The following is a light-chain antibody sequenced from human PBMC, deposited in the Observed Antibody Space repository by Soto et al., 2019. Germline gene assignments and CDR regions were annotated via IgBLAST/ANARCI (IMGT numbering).Light chain of an antibody. CDR1: SGHSNYA. V-gene: IGLV4-69*01. CDR3: QTWVTGIVV. J-gene: IGLJ2*01. Sequence: QPVLTQSPSASASLGASVKLTCTLSSGHSNYAIAWHQQQPEKGPRYLMKLNSDGSHSKGDGIPDRFSGSSSGAERYLTISSLQYEDEADYYCQTWVTGIVVFGGGTKLTVL. CDR2: LNSDGSH.